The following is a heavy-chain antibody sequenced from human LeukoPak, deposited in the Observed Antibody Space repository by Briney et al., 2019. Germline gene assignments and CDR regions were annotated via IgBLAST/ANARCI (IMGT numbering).Heavy chain of an antibody. CDR3: ARAHQGSGDRYSCERYFDY. CDR1: GGSISSHY. CDR2: IYYSGST. V-gene: IGHV4-59*11. J-gene: IGHJ4*02. Sequence: PSESLSLTCTVSGGSISSHYWSWIWQPPGKGLEWIGYIYYSGSTNYNPSLKSRVTISVDTSKNQFSLKLSSVTATDTAVYYCARAHQGSGDRYSCERYFDYWGQGTLVTVSS. D-gene: IGHD2-21*02.